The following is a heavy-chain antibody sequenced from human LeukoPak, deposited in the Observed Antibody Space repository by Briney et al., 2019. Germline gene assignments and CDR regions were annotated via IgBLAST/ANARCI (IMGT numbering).Heavy chain of an antibody. D-gene: IGHD1-7*01. CDR2: INHSGST. Sequence: SETLSLTCAVYDGSFSGYYWSWTRQPPGKGLEWIGEINHSGSTNYNPSLKSRVTISVDTSKNQFSLKLSSVTAADTAVYYCARGTRGNWNYPFDYWGQGTLVTVSS. CDR1: DGSFSGYY. J-gene: IGHJ4*02. CDR3: ARGTRGNWNYPFDY. V-gene: IGHV4-34*01.